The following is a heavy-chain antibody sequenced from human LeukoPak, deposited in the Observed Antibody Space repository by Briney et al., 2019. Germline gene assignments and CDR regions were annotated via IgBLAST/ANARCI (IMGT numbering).Heavy chain of an antibody. D-gene: IGHD1-1*01. CDR2: ISYDGSHR. CDR3: ARGTGTRVAPYYFDH. V-gene: IGHV3-30-3*01. CDR1: GFTFSSCA. Sequence: GGSLRLSCAGSGFTFSSCAMHWVRQAPDKGLEWVAVISYDGSHRYYADSVKGRFTISRDNSKNTLYVQMNSLRTEDTAMYYCARGTGTRVAPYYFDHWGQGTLVTVSS. J-gene: IGHJ4*02.